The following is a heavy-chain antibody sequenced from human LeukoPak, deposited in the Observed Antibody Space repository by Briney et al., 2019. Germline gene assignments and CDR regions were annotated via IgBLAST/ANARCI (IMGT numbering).Heavy chain of an antibody. CDR1: GGCISSNSYY. D-gene: IGHD3-10*01. CDR2: IYYSGST. V-gene: IGHV4-39*01. Sequence: PSETLSLTCTVSGGCISSNSYYWGWIRQSPGKGLEWIGTIYYSGSTYYSPSLKSRVTISVDTSKNQFSLKLSSVTAADTAMYYCARNRYYYGSGNYGVPNWFDPWGQGTLVTVSS. J-gene: IGHJ5*02. CDR3: ARNRYYYGSGNYGVPNWFDP.